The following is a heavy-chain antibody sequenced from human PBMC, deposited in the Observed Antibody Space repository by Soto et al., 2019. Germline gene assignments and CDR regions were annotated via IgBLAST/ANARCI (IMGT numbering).Heavy chain of an antibody. CDR1: GGSFSGYY. J-gene: IGHJ6*02. CDR2: INHSGST. V-gene: IGHV4-34*01. D-gene: IGHD6-19*01. Sequence: PSETLSLTCAVYGGSFSGYYWSWIRQPPGMGLEWFGEINHSGSTNYNPSLRSGVTISVDTYKNQFSLKLSSVTAADTAVYYCARGGQWLVRGYYYYYGMDVWGQGTTVTVSS. CDR3: ARGGQWLVRGYYYYYGMDV.